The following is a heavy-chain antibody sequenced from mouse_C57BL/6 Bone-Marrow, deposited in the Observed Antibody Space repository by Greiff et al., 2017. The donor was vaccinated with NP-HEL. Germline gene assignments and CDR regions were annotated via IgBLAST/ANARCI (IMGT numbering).Heavy chain of an antibody. CDR3: AREEITTVVEGAFAY. CDR1: GYTFTSYW. J-gene: IGHJ3*01. D-gene: IGHD1-1*01. CDR2: IYPGSGST. Sequence: VQLQQPGAELVKPGASVKMSCKASGYTFTSYWITWVKQRPGQGLEWIGDIYPGSGSTNYNEKFKSKATLTVDTSSSTAYMQLSSLTSEDSAVYYGAREEITTVVEGAFAYWGQGTLVTVSA. V-gene: IGHV1-55*01.